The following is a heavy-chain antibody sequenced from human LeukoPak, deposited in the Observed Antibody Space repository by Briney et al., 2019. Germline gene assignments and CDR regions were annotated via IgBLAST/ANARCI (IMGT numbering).Heavy chain of an antibody. D-gene: IGHD2-8*02. CDR3: AREYCTGGVCFHYMDV. CDR1: GYTFTSYG. V-gene: IGHV1-18*01. CDR2: ISAYNGNT. J-gene: IGHJ6*03. Sequence: GASVKVSCKASGYTFTSYGISWVRQAPGQGLEWMGWISAYNGNTNYAQKLQGRVTMTTDTSTSTAYMELRSLRSADTAVYYCAREYCTGGVCFHYMDVWGKGTTVTVSS.